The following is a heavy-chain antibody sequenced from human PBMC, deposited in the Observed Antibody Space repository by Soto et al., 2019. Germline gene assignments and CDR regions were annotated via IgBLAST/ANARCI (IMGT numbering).Heavy chain of an antibody. V-gene: IGHV4-39*01. CDR3: ASPKIAFYNWFDH. Sequence: QLQLQESGPGLVKPSETLSLTCTVSGCSISSSSYYWGWIRQPPGKGLEWIGSIYYRGSTYYNPSLKSRVTISVDTSKNQFALKLSAVTAADTAVYYCASPKIAFYNWFDHWGQGTLVTVSS. J-gene: IGHJ5*02. D-gene: IGHD3-3*02. CDR1: GCSISSSSYY. CDR2: IYYRGST.